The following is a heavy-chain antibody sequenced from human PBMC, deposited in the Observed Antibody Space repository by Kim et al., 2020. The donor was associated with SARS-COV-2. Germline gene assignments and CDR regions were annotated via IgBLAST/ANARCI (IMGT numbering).Heavy chain of an antibody. CDR3: ARDLGGYDYFDY. Sequence: YYNPTLKSRVTISVDTSKNQFALKLSSVTAADTAVYYCARDLGGYDYFDYWGQGTLVTVSS. D-gene: IGHD5-12*01. V-gene: IGHV4-39*06. J-gene: IGHJ4*02.